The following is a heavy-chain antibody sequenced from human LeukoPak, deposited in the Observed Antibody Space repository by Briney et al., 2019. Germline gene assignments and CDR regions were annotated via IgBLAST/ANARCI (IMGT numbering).Heavy chain of an antibody. D-gene: IGHD2-15*01. CDR2: FYYSGGT. CDR1: SGSISGYY. Sequence: SETLSLTCTVSSGSISGYYWSWIRQPPGKGLEWIGYFYYSGGTNYNPSLKNRVTISIDTSKNQFSLKLSSVTAADTAVYYCARGGGYYPIDYWGQGTLVTVSS. CDR3: ARGGGYYPIDY. V-gene: IGHV4-59*01. J-gene: IGHJ4*02.